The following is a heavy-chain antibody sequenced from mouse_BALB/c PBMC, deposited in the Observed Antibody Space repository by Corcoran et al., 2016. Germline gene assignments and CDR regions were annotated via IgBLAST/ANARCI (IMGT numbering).Heavy chain of an antibody. V-gene: IGHV14-3*02. CDR3: ANWAWLAY. CDR2: IDPANGNT. J-gene: IGHJ3*01. Sequence: EVQLQQSGAELVKPGASVKLSCTASGFNIKDTYMHWVKQRPEQGLEWIGRIDPANGNTKYDPKFQGKATITADTSSNTAYLQLSSLTSEDTAVYYCANWAWLAYWGQGTLVTVSA. CDR1: GFNIKDTY. D-gene: IGHD4-1*01.